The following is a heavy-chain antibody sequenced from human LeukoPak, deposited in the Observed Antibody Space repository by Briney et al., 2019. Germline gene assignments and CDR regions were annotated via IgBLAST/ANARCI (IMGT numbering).Heavy chain of an antibody. CDR1: GYFIRSGFY. CDR3: ARQVQYSSSWFDP. V-gene: IGHV4-38-2*02. D-gene: IGHD6-13*01. CDR2: IYYSGST. J-gene: IGHJ5*02. Sequence: SETLSLTCTVSGYFIRSGFYWGWIRQPPGKGLEWIGSIYYSGSTYYNPSLKSRVTISVDTSKNQFSLKLSSVTAADTAVYYCARQVQYSSSWFDPWGQGTLVTVSS.